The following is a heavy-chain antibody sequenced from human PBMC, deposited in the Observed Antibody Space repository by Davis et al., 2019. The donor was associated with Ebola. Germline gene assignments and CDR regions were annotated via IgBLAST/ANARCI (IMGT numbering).Heavy chain of an antibody. V-gene: IGHV4-30-4*01. CDR1: GGSISSGDYY. D-gene: IGHD2-15*01. CDR2: IYYSGST. CDR3: AREFRYCSGGSCYSDYYYGMDV. Sequence: PSETLSLTCTVSGGSISSGDYYWSWIRQPPGKGLEWIGYIYYSGSTYYNPSLKSRVTISVDTSKNQFSLKLSSVTAADTAVYYCAREFRYCSGGSCYSDYYYGMDVWGQGTTVTVSS. J-gene: IGHJ6*02.